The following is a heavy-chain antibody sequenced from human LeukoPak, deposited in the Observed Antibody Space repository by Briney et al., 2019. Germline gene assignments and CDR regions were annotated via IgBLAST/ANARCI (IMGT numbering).Heavy chain of an antibody. CDR2: IYTSGNT. CDR1: GGSISSYY. Sequence: PSETLSLICTVSGGSISSYYWSWIRQPPGKGLEWIGNIYTSGNTNYNPSLKSRVAISVDTSKNQFSLKLNSVTAADTAVYYCARPYSSGWSGAFDIWGQGTMVTVSS. CDR3: ARPYSSGWSGAFDI. V-gene: IGHV4-4*09. D-gene: IGHD6-19*01. J-gene: IGHJ3*02.